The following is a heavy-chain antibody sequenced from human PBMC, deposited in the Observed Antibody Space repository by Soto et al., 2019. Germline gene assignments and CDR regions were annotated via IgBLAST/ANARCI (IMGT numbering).Heavy chain of an antibody. CDR3: AKDLGYSSSAGDY. CDR1: GFTFSSYA. D-gene: IGHD6-13*01. Sequence: EVQLLESGGGLVQPGGSLRLSCAASGFTFSSYAMSWVHQAPGKGLEWVSAISGSGASTYYADSVTGRFTISRHNSKNTLYLQMNSLRAEDTAVYHCAKDLGYSSSAGDYWGQGTRVTVSS. J-gene: IGHJ4*02. V-gene: IGHV3-23*01. CDR2: ISGSGAST.